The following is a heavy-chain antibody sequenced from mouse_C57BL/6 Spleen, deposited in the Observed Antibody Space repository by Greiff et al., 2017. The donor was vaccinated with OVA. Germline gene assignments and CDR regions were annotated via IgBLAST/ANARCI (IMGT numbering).Heavy chain of an antibody. D-gene: IGHD2-4*01. CDR1: GYTFTSYW. V-gene: IGHV1-55*01. Sequence: QVQLQQSGTELVKPGASVKLSCKASGYTFTSYWITWVKQRPGQGLEWIGDIYPGSGSTNYNEKFKSKATLTVDTSSSTAYMQLSSLTSEDSAVYYCARGGLPYYAMDYWGQGTSVTVSS. J-gene: IGHJ4*01. CDR3: ARGGLPYYAMDY. CDR2: IYPGSGST.